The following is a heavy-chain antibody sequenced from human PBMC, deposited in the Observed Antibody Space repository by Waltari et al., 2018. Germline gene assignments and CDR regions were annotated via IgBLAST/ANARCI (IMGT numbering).Heavy chain of an antibody. CDR1: GGTFSSYA. D-gene: IGHD3-10*01. J-gene: IGHJ6*03. V-gene: IGHV1-69*12. CDR2: AIPYFCAD. CDR3: ARESGGRWKGYMDV. Sequence: QVQLVQSGAEVKKPGSSVKVSCKASGGTFSSYAISWVRQAPGQGLEWMGGAIPYFCADNHGQKFQGRVTTTADESTSTAYMGLGSLGSEDTAVYYCARESGGRWKGYMDVWGKGTTVTISS.